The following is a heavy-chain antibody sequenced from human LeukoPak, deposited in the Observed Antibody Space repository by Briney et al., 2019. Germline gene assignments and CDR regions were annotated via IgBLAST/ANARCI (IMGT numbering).Heavy chain of an antibody. CDR3: ARWLRGIADEDGVDV. D-gene: IGHD6-13*01. J-gene: IGHJ6*02. Sequence: GGSLRLSCAASGFTFSSFGMTWVRQAPGKGLEWVSSISGDGTSIHYTDSVKGRFTVSRDNAKNSLYLQMNSLRAEDTAVYYCARWLRGIADEDGVDVWGQGTTVTVSS. V-gene: IGHV3-21*04. CDR1: GFTFSSFG. CDR2: ISGDGTSI.